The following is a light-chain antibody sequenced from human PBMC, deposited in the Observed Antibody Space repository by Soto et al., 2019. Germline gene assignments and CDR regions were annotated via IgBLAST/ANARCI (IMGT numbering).Light chain of an antibody. CDR3: QSYASSLSGAVV. J-gene: IGLJ2*01. CDR1: SSNIGAGYD. Sequence: QSVLTQPPSVSGAPGQRATISCTGSSSNIGAGYDVHWYQQLPGTAPKVLIYGNSNRPAGVPDRFSGSKSGTSASLAITGLQAEDEADYYCQSYASSLSGAVVFGGGTKLTVL. CDR2: GNS. V-gene: IGLV1-40*01.